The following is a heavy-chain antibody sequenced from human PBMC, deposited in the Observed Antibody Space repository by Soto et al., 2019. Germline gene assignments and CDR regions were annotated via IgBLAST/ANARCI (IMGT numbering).Heavy chain of an antibody. D-gene: IGHD2-2*01. CDR2: SDSHGNT. CDR3: ARHGDQLPPFPYYYGMDV. V-gene: IGHV4-39*01. Sequence: PSETLSLTCAVSGGPISSRTYSWGWMRQPPGKSLEWIGTSDSHGNTYSTPSLKSRVTISVDTSKNQFSLKLSSVTAADTAVYYCARHGDQLPPFPYYYGMDVWGQGTTVTVSS. CDR1: GGPISSRTYS. J-gene: IGHJ6*02.